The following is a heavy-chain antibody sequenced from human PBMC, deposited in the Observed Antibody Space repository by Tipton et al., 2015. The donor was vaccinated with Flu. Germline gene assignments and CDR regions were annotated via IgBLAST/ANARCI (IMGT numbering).Heavy chain of an antibody. V-gene: IGHV4-39*07. D-gene: IGHD6-13*01. CDR1: GGSISSSAYY. CDR2: IYYSGST. CDR3: AIDDFGSSWYGY. Sequence: LRLSCTVSGGSISSSAYYWGWIRQTPGKGLEWIGNIYYSGSTFYNPSLKSRVTISLDKSTNQFSLRLSSVTAADTAIYYCAIDDFGSSWYGYWGQGSLVTASS. J-gene: IGHJ4*02.